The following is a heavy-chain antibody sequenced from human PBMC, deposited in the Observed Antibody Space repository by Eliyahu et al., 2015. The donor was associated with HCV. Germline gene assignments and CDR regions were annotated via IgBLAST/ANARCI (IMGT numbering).Heavy chain of an antibody. CDR3: VDWGLN. Sequence: EAQLVESGGGLVQPGGSLRLSCAASGFTISNYVMHWVRQAPGKGLVWVSRIYIDGNINYADSVKGRFTISRDNAKNTLYLQMDSLRVEDTAMYYCVDWGLNWGQGTLVTVSS. CDR2: IYIDGNI. CDR1: GFTISNYV. V-gene: IGHV3-74*01. D-gene: IGHD3-9*01. J-gene: IGHJ4*02.